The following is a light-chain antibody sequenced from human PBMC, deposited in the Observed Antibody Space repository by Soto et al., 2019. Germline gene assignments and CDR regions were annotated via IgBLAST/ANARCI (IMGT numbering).Light chain of an antibody. V-gene: IGKV3-20*01. CDR1: QSVSSSY. CDR3: QQYDSSPLT. Sequence: EIVLTQSPGTLSLSPGERATLSCRASQSVSSSYLAWYQQKPGQAPRLLIYGASSRATGIPDRFGGSGSGTDFPLTISRLEPEDFAVYYCQQYDSSPLTFGGGTKVEIK. J-gene: IGKJ4*01. CDR2: GAS.